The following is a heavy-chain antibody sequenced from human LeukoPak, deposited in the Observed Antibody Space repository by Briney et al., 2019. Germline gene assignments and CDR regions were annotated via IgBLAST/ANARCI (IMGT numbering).Heavy chain of an antibody. CDR3: AKNRGANYYNYYMDV. V-gene: IGHV3-30*18. CDR2: ISYDGSNK. D-gene: IGHD4/OR15-4a*01. Sequence: GRSLRLSCAASGFTFSSYGMHWVRQAPGKGLEWVAVISYDGSNKYYADSVKGRFTISRDNSKNTLYLQMSSLRAEDTAVYFCAKNRGANYYNYYMDVWGKGTTVTVSS. CDR1: GFTFSSYG. J-gene: IGHJ6*03.